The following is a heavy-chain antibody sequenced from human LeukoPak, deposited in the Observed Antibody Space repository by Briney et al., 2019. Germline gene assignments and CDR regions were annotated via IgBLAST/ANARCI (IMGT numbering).Heavy chain of an antibody. Sequence: ASVKVSCKASGGTFSSYAISWVRQAPGQGLEWMGWISAYNGNTNYAQKLQGRVTMTTDTSTSTAYMELRSLRSDDTAVYYCARDGGTYYYDSSGDAFDIWGQGTMVTVSS. CDR3: ARDGGTYYYDSSGDAFDI. V-gene: IGHV1-18*01. D-gene: IGHD3-22*01. CDR2: ISAYNGNT. CDR1: GGTFSSYA. J-gene: IGHJ3*02.